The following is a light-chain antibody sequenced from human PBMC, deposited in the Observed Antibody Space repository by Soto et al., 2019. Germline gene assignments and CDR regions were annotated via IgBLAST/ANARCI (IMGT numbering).Light chain of an antibody. V-gene: IGKV3-20*01. CDR2: VAS. Sequence: ELVLTQSPGTLSLSPGERATLSCRASQSVGSNFLAWYQQKPGQAPRLLINVASSRATGIPDRFSCSGSGTDFTLTISRLEPEDFAVYYCQQYGTAPLAFGQGTRLEIK. J-gene: IGKJ5*01. CDR3: QQYGTAPLA. CDR1: QSVGSNF.